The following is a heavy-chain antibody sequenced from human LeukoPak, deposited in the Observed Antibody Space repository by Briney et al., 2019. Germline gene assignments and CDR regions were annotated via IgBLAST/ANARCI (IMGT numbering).Heavy chain of an antibody. CDR2: GSVYNGNT. V-gene: IGHV1-18*01. J-gene: IGHJ4*02. Sequence: KPGESLRISCKASGYTFTSYGISWVRQAPGQGLEWMGRGSVYNGNTNYAQKFQGRVTMTTDTYTSTAYMELRRLRSDDTAVYYCARSGYDFWSGSRGDLSLLYFDFWGQGTLVTVSS. D-gene: IGHD3-3*01. CDR3: ARSGYDFWSGSRGDLSLLYFDF. CDR1: GYTFTSYG.